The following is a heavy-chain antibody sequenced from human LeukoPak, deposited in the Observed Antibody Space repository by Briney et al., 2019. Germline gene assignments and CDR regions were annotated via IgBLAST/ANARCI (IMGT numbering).Heavy chain of an antibody. V-gene: IGHV3-9*01. J-gene: IGHJ4*02. CDR1: GFTFDDYA. CDR2: ISWNSGSI. Sequence: GGSLRLSCAASGFTFDDYAMHWVRQAPGKGLEWVSGISWNSGSIGYADSVKGRFTISRDNAKNSLYLQMNSLRAEDTALYYCAKDTAHGSGSYWSGVDYWGQGTLVTVSS. CDR3: AKDTAHGSGSYWSGVDY. D-gene: IGHD3-10*01.